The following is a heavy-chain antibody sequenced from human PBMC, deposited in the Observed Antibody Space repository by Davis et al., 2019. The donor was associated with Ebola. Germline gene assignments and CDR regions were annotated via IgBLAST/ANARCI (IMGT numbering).Heavy chain of an antibody. CDR3: ARPLDPRRLFDI. D-gene: IGHD3/OR15-3a*01. CDR1: GGSFSGYY. V-gene: IGHV4-34*01. Sequence: MPSETLSLTCAVYGGSFSGYYWSWIRQPPGKGLEWIGEINQSGSTNYNPSLKSRVTISVDKSKNQFSLKLSSVTAADTAVYYCARPLDPRRLFDIWGQGTMVTVSS. J-gene: IGHJ3*02. CDR2: INQSGST.